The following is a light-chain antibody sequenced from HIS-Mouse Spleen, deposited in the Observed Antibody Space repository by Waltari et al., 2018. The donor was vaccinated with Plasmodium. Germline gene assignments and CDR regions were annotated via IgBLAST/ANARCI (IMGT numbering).Light chain of an antibody. V-gene: IGKV1-9*01. CDR3: QQLNSYPYT. CDR1: QGISSY. Sequence: DIQLTQSPSFLPASVGDSVTITCRASQGISSYLAWYQQKPGKAPKLLIYAASTLQSRVPSRFSGSGSGTEFTLTISSLQPEDFATYYCQQLNSYPYTFGQGTKLEIK. J-gene: IGKJ2*01. CDR2: AAS.